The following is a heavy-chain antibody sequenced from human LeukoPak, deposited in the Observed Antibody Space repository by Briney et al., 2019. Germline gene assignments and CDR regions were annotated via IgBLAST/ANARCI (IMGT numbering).Heavy chain of an antibody. D-gene: IGHD6-13*01. CDR2: IKQDGSEK. Sequence: GWSLRLSCAASGFTFSSYWMSWVRQAPGKGLEWVANIKQDGSEKYYVDSVKGRFTISRDNAKNSLYLQMNSLRAEDTAVYYCASGKAAGTLDYWGQGTLVTVSS. V-gene: IGHV3-7*01. CDR1: GFTFSSYW. J-gene: IGHJ4*02. CDR3: ASGKAAGTLDY.